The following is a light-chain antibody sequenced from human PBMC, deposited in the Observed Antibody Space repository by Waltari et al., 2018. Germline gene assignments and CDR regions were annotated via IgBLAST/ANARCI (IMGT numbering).Light chain of an antibody. Sequence: DIQLTQSPSFLSASVVDRVTITCRASQGISSYLAWYQQEPGKAPKLLISSASPLQSGVPSRFSGSGSGTAFTLTISSLQPEDFAAYYCQQLHTYPYTFGQGTKVEIK. CDR1: QGISSY. CDR3: QQLHTYPYT. J-gene: IGKJ2*01. V-gene: IGKV1-9*01. CDR2: SAS.